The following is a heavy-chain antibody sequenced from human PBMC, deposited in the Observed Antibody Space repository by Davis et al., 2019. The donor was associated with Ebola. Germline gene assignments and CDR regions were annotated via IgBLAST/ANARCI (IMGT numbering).Heavy chain of an antibody. CDR1: GFTFSNAW. V-gene: IGHV3-15*01. Sequence: GGSLRLFCAASGFTFSNAWMSWVRQAPGKGLEWVGRIKSKTDGGTTDYAAPVKGRFTISRDDSKNTLYLQMNSLKTEDTAVYYCTTEGGYCTNGVCFYYFDYWGQGTLVTVSS. CDR3: TTEGGYCTNGVCFYYFDY. J-gene: IGHJ4*02. CDR2: IKSKTDGGTT. D-gene: IGHD2-8*01.